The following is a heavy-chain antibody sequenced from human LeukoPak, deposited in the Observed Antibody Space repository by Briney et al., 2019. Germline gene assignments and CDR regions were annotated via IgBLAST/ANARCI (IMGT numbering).Heavy chain of an antibody. CDR1: GFTFSSYV. Sequence: PGRSLRLSCAASGFTFSSYVMHWVRQAPGKGLEWVAVISFDGSNEYYADSVKGRFTVSRDNSKNTLFLQMNSLRAEDTAVYYCAKDGGLWVSAHWGDSWGRGTLVTVSS. CDR2: ISFDGSNE. J-gene: IGHJ4*02. V-gene: IGHV3-30*18. D-gene: IGHD7-27*01. CDR3: AKDGGLWVSAHWGDS.